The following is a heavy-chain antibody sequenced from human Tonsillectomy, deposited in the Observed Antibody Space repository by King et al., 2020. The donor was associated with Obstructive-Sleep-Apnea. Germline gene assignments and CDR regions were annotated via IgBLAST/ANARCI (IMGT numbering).Heavy chain of an antibody. CDR1: GYTFTGYY. V-gene: IGHV1-2*02. J-gene: IGHJ4*02. CDR3: ARRLTVTHVFDY. Sequence: QLVQSGAEVKKPGASVKVSCKASGYTFTGYYMHWVRQAPGQGLEWMGWINPNNGDTNYAQKFQGRVTMTRDTSISTAYMELSRLRSDDTAVYYCARRLTVTHVFDYWGKGTLVTVSS. D-gene: IGHD4-17*01. CDR2: INPNNGDT.